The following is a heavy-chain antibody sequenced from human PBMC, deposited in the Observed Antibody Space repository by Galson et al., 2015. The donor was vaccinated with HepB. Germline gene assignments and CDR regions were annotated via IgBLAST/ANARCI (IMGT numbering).Heavy chain of an antibody. D-gene: IGHD1-14*01. CDR1: GIAFSRSD. J-gene: IGHJ4*02. Sequence: SLRLSCAASGIAFSRSDMHWVRQAPGRGLEWVAIISYDGGKKYYAKSVQGRFTISRDNSKSTLFLLMNNMRSEDTAMYYCTRAVREPDSGYFDSWGQGALVTDSS. V-gene: IGHV3-30-3*01. CDR2: ISYDGGKK. CDR3: TRAVREPDSGYFDS.